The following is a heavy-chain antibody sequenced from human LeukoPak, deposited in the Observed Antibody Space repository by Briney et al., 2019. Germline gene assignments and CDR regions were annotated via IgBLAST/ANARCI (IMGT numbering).Heavy chain of an antibody. CDR2: ISWNSGTI. CDR1: GFIFNNYA. D-gene: IGHD6-19*01. CDR3: AKDNRRHYTSGPNPDSLH. V-gene: IGHV3-9*01. J-gene: IGHJ4*02. Sequence: GGSLRLSRAGSGFIFNNYAMHWVRQPPGKGLEWVSGISWNSGTIDYADSVRGRFTISRDNAKNSLYLQMDSLRVEDTAFYYCAKDNRRHYTSGPNPDSLHWGQGALVTVSS.